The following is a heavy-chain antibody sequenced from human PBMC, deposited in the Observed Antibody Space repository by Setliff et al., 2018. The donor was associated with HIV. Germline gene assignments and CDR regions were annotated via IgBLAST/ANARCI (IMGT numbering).Heavy chain of an antibody. CDR1: GGPFSSGSYY. V-gene: IGHV4-39*01. D-gene: IGHD6-19*01. J-gene: IGHJ4*02. CDR2: LRPSGNT. CDR3: ARHDGGGWYVRVLATSFDY. Sequence: SETLSLTCTVSGGPFSSGSYYWGRIRQPPGKGLEWIGSLRPSGNTYYNPSLKSRVTISVDTSKNQFSLKLSSVTAADTAVYYCARHDGGGWYVRVLATSFDYWGQGTLVTVSS.